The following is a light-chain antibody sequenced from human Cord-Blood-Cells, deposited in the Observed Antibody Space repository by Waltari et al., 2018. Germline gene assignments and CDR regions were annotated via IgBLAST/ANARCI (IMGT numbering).Light chain of an antibody. CDR3: QQYYSYPWT. J-gene: IGKJ1*01. CDR1: QGLSSY. V-gene: IGKV1-8*01. CDR2: AAS. Sequence: AIRMTQSPSSLSASTGDRVNITCRASQGLSSYLAWYQQKPGKAPKLLIYAASTLQSGVPSRFSGSGSGTDFTLTISCLQAEDFATYYCQQYYSYPWTFGQGTKVEIK.